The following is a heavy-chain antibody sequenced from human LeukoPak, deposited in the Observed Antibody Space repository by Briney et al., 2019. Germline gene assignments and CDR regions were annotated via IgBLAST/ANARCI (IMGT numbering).Heavy chain of an antibody. Sequence: GGSLRLSCEARGFIFTNYAMTWVRQAPGKGLEWVSTVSRSGDGTYYADSVKGRFTISRDNAKNSLYLQMNSLRAEDTAVYYCARDRLVSSPLSTDYWGQGALVTVSS. CDR1: GFIFTNYA. CDR2: VSRSGDGT. V-gene: IGHV3-23*01. D-gene: IGHD6-13*01. CDR3: ARDRLVSSPLSTDY. J-gene: IGHJ4*02.